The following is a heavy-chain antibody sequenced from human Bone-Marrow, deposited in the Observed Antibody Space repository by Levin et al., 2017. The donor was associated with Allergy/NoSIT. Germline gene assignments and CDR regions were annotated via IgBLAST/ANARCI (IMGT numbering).Heavy chain of an antibody. J-gene: IGHJ1*01. CDR2: ISYDGSNK. Sequence: PGGSLRLSCAASGFSFNTFGMNWVRQAPGKGLEWVSFISYDGSNKNYADSVKGRFTISRDNFKNTLYLQMNSLRAEDTAVFYCAKDRVTYSSGWSAEYFQHWGQGTLVTVSS. V-gene: IGHV3-30*18. CDR1: GFSFNTFG. D-gene: IGHD6-19*01. CDR3: AKDRVTYSSGWSAEYFQH.